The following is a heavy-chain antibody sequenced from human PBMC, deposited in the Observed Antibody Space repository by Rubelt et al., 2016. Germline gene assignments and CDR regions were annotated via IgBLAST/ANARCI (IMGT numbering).Heavy chain of an antibody. CDR3: ARDPLPVRGVIMTPTH. J-gene: IGHJ4*02. D-gene: IGHD3-10*01. CDR1: GYTFTSYG. CDR2: ISAYNGNT. V-gene: IGHV1-18*01. Sequence: QVQLVQSGAEVKKPGASVKVSCKASGYTFTSYGISWVRQAPGQGLEWMGWISAYNGNTNYAQKLPGRVTMTTDTSTSTAYMVLRSLRSDDTAVYYCARDPLPVRGVIMTPTHWGQGTLVTVSS.